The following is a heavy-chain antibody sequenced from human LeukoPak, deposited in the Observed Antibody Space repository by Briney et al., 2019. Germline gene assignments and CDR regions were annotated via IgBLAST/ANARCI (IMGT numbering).Heavy chain of an antibody. CDR1: GFTFSSYW. D-gene: IGHD2-15*01. CDR3: ARAKDPLPSSLFASDY. Sequence: PGGSLRLSCAAFGFTFSSYWMSWVRQAPGKGLEWVANIKQDGSEKYYVDSAKGRFTISRDNAKNSLSLQMNSLRAEDTAVYYCARAKDPLPSSLFASDYWGQGTLVTVSS. V-gene: IGHV3-7*03. CDR2: IKQDGSEK. J-gene: IGHJ4*02.